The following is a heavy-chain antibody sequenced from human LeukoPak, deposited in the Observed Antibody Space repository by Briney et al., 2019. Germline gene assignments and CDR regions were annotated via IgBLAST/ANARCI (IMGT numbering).Heavy chain of an antibody. CDR2: ISSSGSTI. D-gene: IGHD3-10*02. J-gene: IGHJ6*04. CDR3: AELGIAMIGGV. CDR1: GFTFSSYE. V-gene: IGHV3-48*03. Sequence: GGSLRLSCAASGFTFSSYEMNWVRQAPGKGLEWVSYISSSGSTIYYANSVKGRFTISRDNAKNSLYLQMNSLRAEDTAVYYCAELGIAMIGGVWGKGTTVTISS.